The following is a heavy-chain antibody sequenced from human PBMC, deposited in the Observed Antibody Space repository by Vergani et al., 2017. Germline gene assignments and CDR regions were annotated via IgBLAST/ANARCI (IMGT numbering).Heavy chain of an antibody. J-gene: IGHJ4*02. Sequence: EVQLVESGGGLVQPGRSLRLSCAASGFTFDDYAMHWVRQAPGKGLEWVSGISWNSGSIGYADSVKGRFTISRDNAKNSLYLQMNSLRAEDTALYYCARDYPKWELQGYFDYWGQGTLVTVSS. D-gene: IGHD1-26*01. CDR2: ISWNSGSI. V-gene: IGHV3-9*01. CDR3: ARDYPKWELQGYFDY. CDR1: GFTFDDYA.